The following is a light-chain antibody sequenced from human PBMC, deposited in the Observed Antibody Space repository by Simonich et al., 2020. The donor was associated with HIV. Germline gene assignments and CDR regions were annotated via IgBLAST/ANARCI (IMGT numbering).Light chain of an antibody. J-gene: IGKJ2*01. Sequence: EIVLTQSPGTLSLSPGERATLSCRASQSVSSSYLAWYQQKPGLAPRLLIYDASSRATGIPDRFSGSGSGTDFTLTISRLEPEDFATYYCQQSYSTFRTFGQGTKLEIK. V-gene: IGKV3D-20*01. CDR1: QSVSSSY. CDR3: QQSYSTFRT. CDR2: DAS.